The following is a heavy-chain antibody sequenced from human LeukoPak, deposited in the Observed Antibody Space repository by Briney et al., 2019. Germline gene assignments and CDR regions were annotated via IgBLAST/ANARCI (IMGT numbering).Heavy chain of an antibody. CDR1: GGSISSYY. Sequence: SETLSLTCTFSGGSISSYYWSWIRQPAGKGLEWIGRIHTTGSTNYNPSLTSRVTMSVDTSKNQFSLKLSSVPAADTAVYYCARGRYYYDSSGYDAFDIWGQGTMVTVSS. CDR3: ARGRYYYDSSGYDAFDI. J-gene: IGHJ3*02. D-gene: IGHD3-22*01. V-gene: IGHV4-4*07. CDR2: IHTTGST.